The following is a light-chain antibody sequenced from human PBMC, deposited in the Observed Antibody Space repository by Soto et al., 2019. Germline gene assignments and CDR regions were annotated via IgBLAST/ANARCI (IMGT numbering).Light chain of an antibody. V-gene: IGKV3-20*01. CDR2: RAS. J-gene: IGKJ1*01. CDR3: HQSGT. Sequence: IVLTQSPGTLSLSTGERATLSCRASQSVSGNSLAWYQHKPGQAPRLLIYRASNRAVGIPDRFSGSGSGTDFALTISRLEPEDFAVYYCHQSGTFGQGTKVEIK. CDR1: QSVSGNS.